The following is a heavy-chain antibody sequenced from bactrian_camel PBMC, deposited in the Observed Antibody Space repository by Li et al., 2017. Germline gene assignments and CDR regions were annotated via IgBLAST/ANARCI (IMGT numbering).Heavy chain of an antibody. CDR1: GSIYGDAC. D-gene: IGHD6*01. Sequence: VQLVESGGGSAQAGGSPRLSCGASGSIYGDACVGWLRQAPGKEREGVAAIDSDGIASYADSVKGRFTVSRDNANNTVNLMMNSLKPEDTGMYYCAAARGIDTFTVEGGCGFGSWGQGTQVTVS. V-gene: IGHV3S53*01. CDR3: AAARGIDTFTVEGGCGFGS. J-gene: IGHJ4*01. CDR2: IDSDGIA.